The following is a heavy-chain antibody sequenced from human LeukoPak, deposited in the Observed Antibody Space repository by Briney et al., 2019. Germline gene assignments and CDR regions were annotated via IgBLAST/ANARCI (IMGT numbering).Heavy chain of an antibody. J-gene: IGHJ6*03. Sequence: GXSLQISCEGSGYIFTSYWIGWGRQLPGKGLEWMGIIYPGDSDTRYSPSFQGQVTISADKSISTACLQWSSLTASDTAMYYCARQQPHYYYYYMDVWGKGTTVTVSS. CDR3: ARQQPHYYYYYMDV. V-gene: IGHV5-51*01. CDR2: IYPGDSDT. CDR1: GYIFTSYW.